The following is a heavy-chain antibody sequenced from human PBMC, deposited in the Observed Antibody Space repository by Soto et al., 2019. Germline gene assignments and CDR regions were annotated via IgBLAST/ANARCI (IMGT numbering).Heavy chain of an antibody. CDR1: GGTFSTYT. V-gene: IGHV1-69*02. D-gene: IGHD2-2*01. J-gene: IGHJ3*01. CDR3: SIGSWSAETFDV. Sequence: QVHLVQSGAEVKKPGSSVKVSYKAAGGTFSTYTLIWVRQAPGQGLEWMGRIIPMLTVTNSAQKFQGRVTLTADKSTSTAFMELTSLRSDDTAVYYCSIGSWSAETFDVWGQGTMVTVSS. CDR2: IIPMLTVT.